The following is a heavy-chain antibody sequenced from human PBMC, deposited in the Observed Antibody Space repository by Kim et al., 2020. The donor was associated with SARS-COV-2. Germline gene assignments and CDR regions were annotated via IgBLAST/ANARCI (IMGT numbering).Heavy chain of an antibody. Sequence: SVKGRFTISRDNSKNTLYLQMNSLRAEDTAVYYCAKDLEFTMVRGYYFDYWGQGTLVTVSS. V-gene: IGHV3-23*01. J-gene: IGHJ4*02. D-gene: IGHD3-10*01. CDR3: AKDLEFTMVRGYYFDY.